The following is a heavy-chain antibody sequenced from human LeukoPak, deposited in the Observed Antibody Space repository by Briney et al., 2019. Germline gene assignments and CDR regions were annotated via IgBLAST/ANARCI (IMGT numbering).Heavy chain of an antibody. D-gene: IGHD3-3*01. Sequence: GGSLRLSCAASGFTVSSNYMSWVRQAPGKGLEWVAVISYDGSNKYYADSVKGRFTISRDNSKNTLYLQMNSLRAEDTAVYYCARAVGRRFLEWLQYGMDVWGQGTTVTVSS. CDR2: ISYDGSNK. V-gene: IGHV3-30-3*01. CDR3: ARAVGRRFLEWLQYGMDV. J-gene: IGHJ6*02. CDR1: GFTVSSNY.